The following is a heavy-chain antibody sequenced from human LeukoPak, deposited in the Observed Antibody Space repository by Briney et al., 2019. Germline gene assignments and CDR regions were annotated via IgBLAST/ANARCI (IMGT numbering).Heavy chain of an antibody. D-gene: IGHD6-19*01. J-gene: IGHJ3*02. CDR3: ASSGWAVAGTETFDI. V-gene: IGHV4-59*01. CDR1: GGSISSYY. CDR2: IYYSGST. Sequence: PSETLSLTCTVSGGSISSYYWSWIRQPPGKGLEWIGYIYYSGSTNYNPSLKSRVTISVDTSKNQFSLKLSSVTAADTAVYYCASSGWAVAGTETFDIWGQGTMVTVSS.